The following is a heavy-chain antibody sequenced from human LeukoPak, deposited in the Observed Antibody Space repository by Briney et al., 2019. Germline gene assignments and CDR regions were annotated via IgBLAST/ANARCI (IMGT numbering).Heavy chain of an antibody. CDR2: IDSGGSNT. CDR3: TTVGRFLEWLRPYYYMDV. D-gene: IGHD3-3*01. J-gene: IGHJ6*03. V-gene: IGHV3-74*01. CDR1: GFTRSTNW. Sequence: GGSLRLSCVVSGFTRSTNWMHWVRQGPGKGLVWVSRIDSGGSNTLYADSVRGRFTISRDNAKNTLYLQMNSLRVEDTAMYYCTTVGRFLEWLRPYYYMDVWGKGTTVTVSS.